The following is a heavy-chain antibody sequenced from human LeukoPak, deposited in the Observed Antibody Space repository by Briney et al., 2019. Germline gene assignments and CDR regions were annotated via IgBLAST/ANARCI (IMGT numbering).Heavy chain of an antibody. V-gene: IGHV3-23*01. Sequence: GGSLRLSCVASGFTFSNNAMRWVREAPGKGLVWVSGISSRGGSTFYADSVKGRFTISRDNSKNTLYLQMNSLRVEDTALYYCAKDLPDAYCGGDCYRAVFDFWGQGTLVTVSS. CDR2: ISSRGGST. CDR3: AKDLPDAYCGGDCYRAVFDF. D-gene: IGHD2-21*02. J-gene: IGHJ4*02. CDR1: GFTFSNNA.